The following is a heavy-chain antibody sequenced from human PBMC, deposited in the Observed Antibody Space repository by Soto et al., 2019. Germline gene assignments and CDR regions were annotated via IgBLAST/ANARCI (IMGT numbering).Heavy chain of an antibody. CDR1: GYTFTSYA. V-gene: IGHV1-3*01. Sequence: QVQLVQSGAEVKKPGASVKVSCKASGYTFTSYAMHWVRQAPGQRLEWMGWINGGNGNTKYSQKFQGRDTITRDTSASTAYMELSSLRSEDTAVYYCARAGLEWYGYMDVWGKGTTVTVSS. CDR3: ARAGLEWYGYMDV. D-gene: IGHD3-3*01. J-gene: IGHJ6*03. CDR2: INGGNGNT.